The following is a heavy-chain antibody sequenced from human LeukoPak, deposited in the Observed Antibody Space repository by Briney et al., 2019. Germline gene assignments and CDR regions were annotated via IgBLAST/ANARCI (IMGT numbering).Heavy chain of an antibody. J-gene: IGHJ4*02. CDR3: AGGPFRDPLDY. D-gene: IGHD1-26*01. CDR1: GFTFSNAW. CDR2: IKSKTDGGTT. Sequence: NPGGSLRLSCAASGFTFSNAWMSWVRQAPGKGLEWVGRIKSKTDGGTTDYAAPVKGRFTISRDDSKNTLYLQMNSLKTEDTAVYYCAGGPFRDPLDYWGQGTLVTVSS. V-gene: IGHV3-15*01.